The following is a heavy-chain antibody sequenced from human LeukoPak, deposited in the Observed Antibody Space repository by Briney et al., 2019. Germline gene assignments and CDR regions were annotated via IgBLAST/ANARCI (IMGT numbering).Heavy chain of an antibody. Sequence: ASVKVSCKASGYTFTCYYMHWVGQAPGQGLEGMGWINPNSGGTNYAKKLQGRVTMTRDTSISTAYMELSRLRSDATAVYYGARLAVAGSWGQGSMVTVSS. V-gene: IGHV1-2*02. J-gene: IGHJ4*02. CDR2: INPNSGGT. CDR1: GYTFTCYY. D-gene: IGHD6-19*01. CDR3: ARLAVAGS.